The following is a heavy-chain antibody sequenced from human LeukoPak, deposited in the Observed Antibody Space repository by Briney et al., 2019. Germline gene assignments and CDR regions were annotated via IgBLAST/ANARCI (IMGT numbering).Heavy chain of an antibody. CDR3: ARVGPPRDY. CDR2: INHSGST. J-gene: IGHJ4*02. Sequence: SETLSLTCAVYGGSFSGYYWSWIRQPPGKGLEWIGEINHSGSTNYNPSLKSRVTISVDTSKNQFSLKLSSVTATDTAVYYCARVGPPRDYWGQGTLVTVSS. V-gene: IGHV4-34*01. CDR1: GGSFSGYY.